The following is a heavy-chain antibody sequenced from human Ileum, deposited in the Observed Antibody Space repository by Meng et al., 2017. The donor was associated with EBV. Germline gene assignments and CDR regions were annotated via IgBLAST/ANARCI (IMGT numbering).Heavy chain of an antibody. CDR1: GFTFSNYA. J-gene: IGHJ4*02. CDR3: AKERTGFYAEL. Sequence: QVQLVESGGGVVQPGRSLRLSCAASGFTFSNYAMHWVRQAPDKGLEWVALISYDRNIAYYADSEKGRFAISRDNSKNTLYLLMNSLRAEDSAVYYCAKERTGFYAELWGQGTLVTVSS. V-gene: IGHV3-30*18. CDR2: ISYDRNIA. D-gene: IGHD1-26*01.